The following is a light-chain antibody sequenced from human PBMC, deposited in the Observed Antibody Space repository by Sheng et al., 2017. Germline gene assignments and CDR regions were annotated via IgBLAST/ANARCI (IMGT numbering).Light chain of an antibody. J-gene: IGKJ1*01. Sequence: DIQMTQSPSTLSASVGDRVTITCRASQSVSDWLAWYQQKPGKAPKLLIYKASNLEDGVPSRFSGSGSGTEFTLTISSLQPDDFAIYYCQQSDIYRTFGQGTKVEIK. CDR1: QSVSDW. V-gene: IGKV1-5*03. CDR3: QQSDIYRT. CDR2: KAS.